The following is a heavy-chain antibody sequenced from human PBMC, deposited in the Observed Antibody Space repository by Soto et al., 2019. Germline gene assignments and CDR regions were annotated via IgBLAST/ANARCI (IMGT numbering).Heavy chain of an antibody. J-gene: IGHJ4*02. CDR2: ISYDGSNK. D-gene: IGHD5-18*01. V-gene: IGHV3-30*03. CDR3: ARPDRPGYSYGFDY. CDR1: GFTFSSYG. Sequence: GGSLRLSCAATGFTFSSYGMHWVRQAPGKGLEWVAVISYDGSNKYYADSVKGRFTISRDNAKNSLYLQMNSLRAEDTAVYYCARPDRPGYSYGFDYWGQGTLVTVSS.